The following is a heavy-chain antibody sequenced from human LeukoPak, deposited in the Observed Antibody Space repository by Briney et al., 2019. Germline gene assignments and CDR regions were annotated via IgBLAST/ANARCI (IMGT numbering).Heavy chain of an antibody. V-gene: IGHV3-30*18. CDR2: ISYDGSNK. CDR1: GFTFSSYG. D-gene: IGHD7-27*01. Sequence: PGGSLRLSCAASGFTFSSYGMHWVRQAPGKGLEWVAVISYDGSNKYYADSVKGRFTISRDNSKNTLYLQMNSLRAEDTAVYYCAKHKWGMAESYYFDYWGQGTLVTVSS. CDR3: AKHKWGMAESYYFDY. J-gene: IGHJ4*02.